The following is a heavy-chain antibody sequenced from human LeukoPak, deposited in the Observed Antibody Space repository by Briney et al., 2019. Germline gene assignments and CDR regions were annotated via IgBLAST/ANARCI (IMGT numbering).Heavy chain of an antibody. CDR3: ARESGSGSYYLAWYYYYYMDV. CDR2: INPSGGST. V-gene: IGHV1-46*01. D-gene: IGHD3-10*01. CDR1: GYTFTSYY. Sequence: ASVKVSCKASGYTFTSYYMHWARQAPGQGLEWMGIINPSGGSTSYAQKFQGRVTMTRDMSTSTVYMELSSLRSEDTAVYYCARESGSGSYYLAWYYYYYMDVWGKGTTVTVSS. J-gene: IGHJ6*03.